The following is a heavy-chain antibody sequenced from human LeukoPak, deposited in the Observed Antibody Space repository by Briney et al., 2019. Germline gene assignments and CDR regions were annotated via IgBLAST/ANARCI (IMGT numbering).Heavy chain of an antibody. Sequence: GGSLRLSCAASGFTFSSYGMHWVRQAPGKGLEWVAFIRYDGSNKYYADSVKGRFTTSRDNSKNTLYLQMNSLRAEDTAVYYCAKPFSRWEQLFDYWGQGTLVTVSS. D-gene: IGHD1-26*01. V-gene: IGHV3-30*02. J-gene: IGHJ4*02. CDR1: GFTFSSYG. CDR3: AKPFSRWEQLFDY. CDR2: IRYDGSNK.